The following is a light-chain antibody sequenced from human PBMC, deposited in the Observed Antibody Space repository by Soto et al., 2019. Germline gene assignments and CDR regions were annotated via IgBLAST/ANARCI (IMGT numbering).Light chain of an antibody. Sequence: SYGLTQPPSVSVAPGKTARITCGGNNIGDKSVHWYQQKPGQAPILVIYYDTDRPSGIPERFSGSNSGNTATLTISRVEAGDEADYYCQVWDSSSDHFGGGTKLTVL. CDR2: YDT. CDR3: QVWDSSSDH. V-gene: IGLV3-21*04. CDR1: NIGDKS. J-gene: IGLJ2*01.